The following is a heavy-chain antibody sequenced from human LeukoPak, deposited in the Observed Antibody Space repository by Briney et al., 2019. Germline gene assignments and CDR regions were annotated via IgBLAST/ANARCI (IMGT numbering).Heavy chain of an antibody. J-gene: IGHJ3*02. V-gene: IGHV3-21*06. CDR1: GFTFSSYA. D-gene: IGHD3-10*01. Sequence: GGSLRLSCAASGFTFSSYAMNCVRQAPGKGLEWVSSISSSSSDIYNADSVKGRFTISRDNAKNSLFLQMNSLRAEDTAVYYCARDRYTMVRIFRAFDIWGQGTMVTVSS. CDR2: ISSSSSDI. CDR3: ARDRYTMVRIFRAFDI.